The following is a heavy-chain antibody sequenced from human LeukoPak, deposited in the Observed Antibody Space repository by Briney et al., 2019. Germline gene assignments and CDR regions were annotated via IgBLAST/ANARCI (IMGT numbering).Heavy chain of an antibody. CDR3: ARQGRCSSTSCTAKIHNWFDP. V-gene: IGHV4-59*01. CDR1: GGSNSPYY. D-gene: IGHD2-2*01. Sequence: PSETLSLTCTVSGGSNSPYYWSWIRQPPGKGLEWIAYIFYNGNTNYNPSLKSRVTISLDTSKKEFSLKVSSVTAADTAVYYCARQGRCSSTSCTAKIHNWFDPWGQGTLVTVSS. J-gene: IGHJ5*02. CDR2: IFYNGNT.